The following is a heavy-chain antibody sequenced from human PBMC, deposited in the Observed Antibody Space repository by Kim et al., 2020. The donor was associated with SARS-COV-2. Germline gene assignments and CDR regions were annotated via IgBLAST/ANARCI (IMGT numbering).Heavy chain of an antibody. D-gene: IGHD6-13*01. CDR3: ARLIEIETAGTSFKS. Sequence: GGSLRLSCAASGFIVSRNYMGWVRQAPGKALEWVSVIYTNGNTYAAEYVKGRFTISRDNSKNTLFLQMNSLRADDTAVYYCARLIEIETAGTSFKSWGRGTLVTVSS. CDR2: IYTNGNT. V-gene: IGHV3-53*01. J-gene: IGHJ4*02. CDR1: GFIVSRNY.